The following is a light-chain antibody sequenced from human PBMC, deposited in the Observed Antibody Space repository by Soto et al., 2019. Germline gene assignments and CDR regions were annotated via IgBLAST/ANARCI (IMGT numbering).Light chain of an antibody. J-gene: IGKJ1*01. CDR2: GSS. CDR3: LQHNVFPRT. CDR1: QAIRND. V-gene: IGKV1-17*01. Sequence: DIHMTQSQSSLSASVGDRVTITCRASQAIRNDLAWYQQKPGRAPKRLIYGSSSLQSGVPSRFSGRGSGTEFTLTISSLQPEDFATYYCLQHNVFPRTFGQGTKVDI.